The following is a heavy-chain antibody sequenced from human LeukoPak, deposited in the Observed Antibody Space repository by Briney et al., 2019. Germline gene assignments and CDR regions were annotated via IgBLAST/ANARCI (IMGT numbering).Heavy chain of an antibody. V-gene: IGHV1-8*01. Sequence: ASVKVSCEASGYTFTSYDIHWVRQATGQGLEWMGWMNPNSGNTGYAQKFQGRVTMTRNTSISTAYMELSSLRSEDTAVYYCARDLLWFGESDYYYYGMDVWGQGTTVTVSS. J-gene: IGHJ6*02. CDR2: MNPNSGNT. D-gene: IGHD3-10*01. CDR1: GYTFTSYD. CDR3: ARDLLWFGESDYYYYGMDV.